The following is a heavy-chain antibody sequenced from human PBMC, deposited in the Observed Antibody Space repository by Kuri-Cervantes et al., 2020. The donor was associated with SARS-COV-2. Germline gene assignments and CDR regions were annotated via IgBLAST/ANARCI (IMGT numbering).Heavy chain of an antibody. D-gene: IGHD3-22*01. CDR2: ISSSSSYI. CDR1: GFTFSSYS. J-gene: IGHJ4*02. Sequence: LSLTCAASGFTFSSYSLNWVRQAPGKGLEWASSISSSSSYIYYADSVKGRFTISRDNAKNSLYLQMNSLRAEDTAVYYCARDSYYDSPGHWGQGTLVTVSS. V-gene: IGHV3-21*01. CDR3: ARDSYYDSPGH.